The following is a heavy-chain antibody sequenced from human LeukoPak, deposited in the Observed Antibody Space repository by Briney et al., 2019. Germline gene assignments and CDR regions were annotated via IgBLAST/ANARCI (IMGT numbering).Heavy chain of an antibody. J-gene: IGHJ4*02. V-gene: IGHV4-59*01. CDR2: IYYSGST. Sequence: SETLSPTCTVSGGSISSYYWSWIRQPPGKGLEWIGYIYYSGSTNYNPSLKSRVTISVDTSKNQFSLKLSSVTAADTAVYYCATGYSSGWPGNWGQGTLVTVSS. D-gene: IGHD6-19*01. CDR3: ATGYSSGWPGN. CDR1: GGSISSYY.